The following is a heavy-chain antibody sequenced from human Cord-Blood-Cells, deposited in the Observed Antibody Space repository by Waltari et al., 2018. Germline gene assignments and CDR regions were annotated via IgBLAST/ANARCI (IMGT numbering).Heavy chain of an antibody. J-gene: IGHJ3*02. D-gene: IGHD3-3*01. CDR2: IYSGGST. Sequence: EVQLVESGGGLIQPGGYLRLSCAASGFTVSSNYMSWVRQAPGKGLEWVSVIYSGGSTYYADSVKGRFTISRDNSKNTLYLQMNSLRAEDTAVYYCARGTIFGVVDAFDIWGQGTMVTVSS. CDR3: ARGTIFGVVDAFDI. CDR1: GFTVSSNY. V-gene: IGHV3-53*01.